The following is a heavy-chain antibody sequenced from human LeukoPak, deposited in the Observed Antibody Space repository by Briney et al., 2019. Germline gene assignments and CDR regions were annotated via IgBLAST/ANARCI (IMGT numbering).Heavy chain of an antibody. Sequence: PSETLSLTCAVYGGSFSGYYWSWIRQHPGKGLEWIGYIYYSGSTYYNPSLKSRVTISVDTSKNQFSLKLSSVTAADTAVYYCARDLGDYSFDYWGQGTLVTVSS. CDR2: IYYSGST. CDR1: GGSFSGYY. J-gene: IGHJ4*02. D-gene: IGHD4-4*01. CDR3: ARDLGDYSFDY. V-gene: IGHV4-31*11.